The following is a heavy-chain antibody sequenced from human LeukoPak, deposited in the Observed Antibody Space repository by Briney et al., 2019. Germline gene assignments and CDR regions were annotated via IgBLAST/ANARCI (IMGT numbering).Heavy chain of an antibody. D-gene: IGHD2-15*01. J-gene: IGHJ1*01. V-gene: IGHV3-15*01. Sequence: PGGSLRLSCAASGFTFSDAWMHWVRQAPGKGLEWVGRVKSKGGGGTADYAAHVKGRFTISRDDSKNTLYLQMDSLEGEDTAVYYCMTGVGAATHDGYWGQGTLVTVSS. CDR1: GFTFSDAW. CDR2: VKSKGGGGTA. CDR3: MTGVGAATHDGY.